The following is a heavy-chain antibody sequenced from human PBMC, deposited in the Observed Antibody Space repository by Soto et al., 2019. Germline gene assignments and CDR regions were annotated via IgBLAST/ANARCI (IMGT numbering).Heavy chain of an antibody. CDR3: ARGYYGILGLTGSYKESYYHGMDV. D-gene: IGHD3-9*01. V-gene: IGHV4-34*01. CDR1: NGSLSGFT. J-gene: IGHJ6*02. CDR2: INHSGST. Sequence: SETLSLTCGVSNGSLSGFTYNWVRQPPGKGLEWIGEINHSGSTNYNPSLKSRVTISVDTSKNQFSLKLSSVTAADTAVYYCARGYYGILGLTGSYKESYYHGMDVWGQGTTVTVSS.